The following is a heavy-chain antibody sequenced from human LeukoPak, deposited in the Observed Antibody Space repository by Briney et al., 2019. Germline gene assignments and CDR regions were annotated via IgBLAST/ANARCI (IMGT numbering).Heavy chain of an antibody. CDR1: GGSISSYY. Sequence: PSETLSLTCTVSGGSISSYYWSWIRQPPWKGLEWIGNIYYSGSTNYNPSLKSRVTISVDTSNNQFSLKLSSVTAADTAVYYCARREDYGSGTMFDPWGQGTLVTVSS. V-gene: IGHV4-59*12. J-gene: IGHJ5*02. D-gene: IGHD3-10*01. CDR2: IYYSGST. CDR3: ARREDYGSGTMFDP.